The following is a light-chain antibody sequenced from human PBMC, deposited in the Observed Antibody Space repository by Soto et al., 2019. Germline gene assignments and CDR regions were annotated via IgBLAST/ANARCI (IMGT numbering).Light chain of an antibody. J-gene: IGLJ2*01. CDR1: SSDVGGYNY. V-gene: IGLV2-14*03. CDR2: DVS. CDR3: SSYTSSSTSVV. Sequence: QPVLTQPASVSGSPGQSITISCTGTSSDVGGYNYVSWYQHHPGKAPKLMIYDVSNRPSGVSDRFSGSKSGNTASLTISGLQAEDEADYYCSSYTSSSTSVVFGGGTKVTVL.